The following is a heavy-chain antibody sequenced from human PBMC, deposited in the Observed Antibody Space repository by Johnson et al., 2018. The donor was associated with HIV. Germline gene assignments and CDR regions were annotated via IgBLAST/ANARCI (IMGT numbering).Heavy chain of an antibody. D-gene: IGHD3-22*01. V-gene: IGHV3-20*04. CDR2: IHWNGGST. Sequence: VTLVESGGGLVQPGGSLILSCAASGFTFDDYAMSWVRQAPGKGLEWVSGIHWNGGSTGSADSVKGRFTISRDNAKNSLYLQMNSLRAEDTALYYCARDLGSGYNDAFDIWGQGTMVTISS. CDR3: ARDLGSGYNDAFDI. CDR1: GFTFDDYA. J-gene: IGHJ3*02.